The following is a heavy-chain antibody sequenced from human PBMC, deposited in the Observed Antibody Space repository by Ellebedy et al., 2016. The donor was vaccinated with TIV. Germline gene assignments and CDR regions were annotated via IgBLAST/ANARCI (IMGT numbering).Heavy chain of an antibody. J-gene: IGHJ4*02. CDR3: AVQVVAATPGRLDS. Sequence: MPSETLSLTCAVSGGSISSGGYYRNWIRQLPGKGLEWIGYIYHSGSTYYNPSLRSRLTTSVDTSKNQLSLRLCSVTAADTAVYYCAVQVVAATPGRLDSWGQGTLVTVSS. D-gene: IGHD2-15*01. CDR1: GGSISSGGYY. CDR2: IYHSGST. V-gene: IGHV4-31*11.